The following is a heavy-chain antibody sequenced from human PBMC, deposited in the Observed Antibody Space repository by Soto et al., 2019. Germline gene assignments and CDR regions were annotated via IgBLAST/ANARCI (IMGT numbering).Heavy chain of an antibody. J-gene: IGHJ4*02. V-gene: IGHV4-31*03. Sequence: SETLSLTCTVSGGSISSGGYYWSWIRQHPGKGLEWIGYIYYSGSTYYNPSLKSRVTISVDTSKNQFSLKLSSVTAADTAVYYCARSDTLRYFDWLPLPYYFDYWGQGTLVTVSS. CDR2: IYYSGST. CDR1: GGSISSGGYY. D-gene: IGHD3-9*01. CDR3: ARSDTLRYFDWLPLPYYFDY.